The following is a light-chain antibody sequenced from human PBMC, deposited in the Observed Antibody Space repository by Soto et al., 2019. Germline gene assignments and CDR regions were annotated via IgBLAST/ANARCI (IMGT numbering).Light chain of an antibody. CDR3: SSYAGSSARVV. J-gene: IGLJ7*01. Sequence: QSALTQPASVSGSPGQSITISCTRSSTDCENYNLVSWYQHCPDKAPKLIIYEGTKRPSEISDRFSGSESDTTASLIISGLQPEDEADYYCSSYAGSSARVVFGGGTQLTVL. CDR2: EGT. V-gene: IGLV2-23*01. CDR1: STDCENYNL.